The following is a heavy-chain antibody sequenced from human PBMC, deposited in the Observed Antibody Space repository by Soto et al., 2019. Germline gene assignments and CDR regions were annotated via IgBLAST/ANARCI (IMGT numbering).Heavy chain of an antibody. J-gene: IGHJ6*02. Sequence: EVQLLESGGGLVQPGGSLRLSCAASGFTFSSYAMSWVRQAPGKGLEWVSAISGSGGSTYYADSVKGRFTISRDNSKNTLYLQMNSLRAEDTAVYYCASRARGVTMVRGVITNYYGMDVWGQGTTVTVSS. D-gene: IGHD3-10*01. CDR2: ISGSGGST. CDR1: GFTFSSYA. V-gene: IGHV3-23*01. CDR3: ASRARGVTMVRGVITNYYGMDV.